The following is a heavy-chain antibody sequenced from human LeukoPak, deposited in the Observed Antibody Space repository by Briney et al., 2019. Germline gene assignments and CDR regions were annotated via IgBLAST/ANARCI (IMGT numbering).Heavy chain of an antibody. CDR3: AKEPHHSGSYYLDY. CDR2: IGGSGDSP. V-gene: IGHV3-23*01. Sequence: PGGYLRLSCAASGFTFSSYGMSWVRQAPGKGLEWVSTIGGSGDSPYYADSVKGRFAISRDNSKNTLFLHMNSLRAEDTAVYYCAKEPHHSGSYYLDYWGQGTLVTVSS. CDR1: GFTFSSYG. J-gene: IGHJ4*02. D-gene: IGHD1-26*01.